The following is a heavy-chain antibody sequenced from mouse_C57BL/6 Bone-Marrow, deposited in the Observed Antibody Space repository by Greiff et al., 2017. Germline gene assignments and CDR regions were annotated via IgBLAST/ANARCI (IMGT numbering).Heavy chain of an antibody. J-gene: IGHJ2*01. D-gene: IGHD1-1*01. CDR1: GFNIKDDY. Sequence: EVQLQQSGAELVRPGASVKLSCTASGFNIKDDYMHWVKQRPEQGLEWIGWIDPENGDTEYASKFQGKATITADTSSNTAYLQLSSLRSEDTAVYYCTTLLRCFDYWGQGTTLTVSS. V-gene: IGHV14-4*01. CDR3: TTLLRCFDY. CDR2: IDPENGDT.